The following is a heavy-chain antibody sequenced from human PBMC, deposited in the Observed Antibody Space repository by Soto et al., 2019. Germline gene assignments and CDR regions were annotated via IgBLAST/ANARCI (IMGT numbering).Heavy chain of an antibody. CDR3: ARGLVIRPYYYHGMDV. CDR2: ISSIGST. Sequence: SETLTITFTVSGGSIRSGDYFWSWIRQSPGKGLVWFGYISSIGSTYYNPSLKSRVSVSRDTSKNQFSLKLSSVTTTDTAVYYCARGLVIRPYYYHGMDVWGQGTTVT. V-gene: IGHV4-30-4*01. CDR1: GGSIRSGDYF. J-gene: IGHJ6*02. D-gene: IGHD3-9*01.